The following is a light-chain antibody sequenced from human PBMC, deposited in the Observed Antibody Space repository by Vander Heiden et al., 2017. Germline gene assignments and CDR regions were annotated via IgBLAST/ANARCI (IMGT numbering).Light chain of an antibody. J-gene: IGLJ3*02. Sequence: QTVVTQEPSLTVSPGGTVTLTCASSTGAVTNGYYPIWFQQKPGQAPRALIYGATNKQSWTPARFSGFLLGDKAALTLSGVQPEDEAEYYCLLYCGGSHWVFGGGTKLTVL. CDR3: LLYCGGSHWV. CDR1: TGAVTNGYY. CDR2: GAT. V-gene: IGLV7-43*01.